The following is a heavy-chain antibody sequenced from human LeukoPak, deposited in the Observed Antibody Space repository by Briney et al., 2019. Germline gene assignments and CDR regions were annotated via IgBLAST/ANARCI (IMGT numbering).Heavy chain of an antibody. D-gene: IGHD2-2*01. CDR2: MSHDGSNK. Sequence: GGSLRLSCAASAFTFSSYPMHWVRQAPGKGLEWVAVMSHDGSNKFYADSVKGRFTISRDNSKNTLYLQMNSLRAEDTAVYYRARDPTGVPAPLYYYFYMDVWGKGTSVTVSS. V-gene: IGHV3-30*04. J-gene: IGHJ6*03. CDR1: AFTFSSYP. CDR3: ARDPTGVPAPLYYYFYMDV.